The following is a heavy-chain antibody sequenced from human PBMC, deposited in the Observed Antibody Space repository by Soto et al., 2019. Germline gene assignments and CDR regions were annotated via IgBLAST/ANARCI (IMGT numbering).Heavy chain of an antibody. D-gene: IGHD6-19*01. V-gene: IGHV3-7*01. CDR2: INQDGSEQ. Sequence: EAHLGESGGGLVQPGGSLRLSCETSGFTFSHCWMSWVRQAPGKGLEWVANINQDGSEQYYVDSVKGRFTVSRDNAKNSLYLEMNNLRADDTAMYYCTHAETGRYSCSGNSYGRDYWGQGTLVTVSS. CDR1: GFTFSHCW. J-gene: IGHJ4*02. CDR3: THAETGRYSCSGNSYGRDY.